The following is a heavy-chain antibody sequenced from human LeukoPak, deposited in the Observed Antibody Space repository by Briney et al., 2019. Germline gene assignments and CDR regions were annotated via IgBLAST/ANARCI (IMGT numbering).Heavy chain of an antibody. CDR2: IIPIFGTA. J-gene: IGHJ4*02. CDR3: ARDHYYDSSGYYY. CDR1: GGTFSSYA. D-gene: IGHD3-22*01. V-gene: IGHV1-69*05. Sequence: SVKVSCKASGGTFSSYAISWVRQAPGQGLEWMGGIIPIFGTANYAQKFQGRVTIATDESTSTAYMELSSLRSEDTAVYYCARDHYYDSSGYYYWGQGTLVTVSS.